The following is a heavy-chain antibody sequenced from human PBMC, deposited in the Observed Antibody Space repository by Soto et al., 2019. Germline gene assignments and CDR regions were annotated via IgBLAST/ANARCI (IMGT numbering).Heavy chain of an antibody. J-gene: IGHJ4*02. CDR2: IWYDGRNE. V-gene: IGHV3-33*01. Sequence: PGGSLRLSCAASGFTFSSYGMHWVRQAPGKGLEWVAVIWYDGRNEYYADSVRGRFTISRDNSKNTLYLQMNSLRVDDTAVYYCARGLDYYDSGGYLNWGQGTLVTVSS. CDR3: ARGLDYYDSGGYLN. CDR1: GFTFSSYG. D-gene: IGHD3-22*01.